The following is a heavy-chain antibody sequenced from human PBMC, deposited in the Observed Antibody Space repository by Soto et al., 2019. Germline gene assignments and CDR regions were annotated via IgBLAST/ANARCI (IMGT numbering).Heavy chain of an antibody. CDR1: GGSISSGGYY. J-gene: IGHJ4*02. V-gene: IGHV4-31*03. CDR3: ARDQTQYGDYEYYFDY. D-gene: IGHD4-17*01. Sequence: QVQLQESGPGLVKPSQTLSLTCTVSGGSISSGGYYWSWIRQHPGKGLEGIGYIYYSGSTYYNPSLKSRVTISVDTSKNQFSLKLSSVTAADTAVYYCARDQTQYGDYEYYFDYWGQGTLVTVSS. CDR2: IYYSGST.